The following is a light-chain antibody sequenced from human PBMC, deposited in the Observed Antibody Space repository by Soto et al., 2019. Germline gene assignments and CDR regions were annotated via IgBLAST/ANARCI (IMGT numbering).Light chain of an antibody. J-gene: IGKJ1*01. Sequence: DIQMTQSPSSLSASVGDRVTITCRASQGISSYLAWYQQQPGKVPKVLIYAASTLQSGVPSRFSGSGSGTDFTLTISSLQPVDVATYYCQKYDNAPETFGQGTKVEIK. CDR3: QKYDNAPET. CDR2: AAS. CDR1: QGISSY. V-gene: IGKV1-27*01.